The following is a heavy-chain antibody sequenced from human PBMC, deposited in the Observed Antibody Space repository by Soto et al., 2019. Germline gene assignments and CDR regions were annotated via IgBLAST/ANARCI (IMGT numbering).Heavy chain of an antibody. Sequence: QVHLVQSGTEVKEPGASVKVSCKASASTFTGYTIDWVRQAPGQGLEWMGWISTFNGNTKYAGNFEGRVTMPPNTSTTTAYMELTSLTFDDTAVYFCARGTVTSGRWFGPWGQGTLVSVSS. CDR2: ISTFNGNT. CDR3: ARGTVTSGRWFGP. J-gene: IGHJ5*02. CDR1: ASTFTGYT. V-gene: IGHV1-18*04. D-gene: IGHD4-17*01.